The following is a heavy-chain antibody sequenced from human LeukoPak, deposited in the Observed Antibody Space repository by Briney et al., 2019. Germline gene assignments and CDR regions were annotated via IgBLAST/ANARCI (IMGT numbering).Heavy chain of an antibody. CDR2: IIPNTGIT. CDR1: GYTFSGYH. J-gene: IGHJ4*02. D-gene: IGHD3-3*01. Sequence: ASVKVSCKASGYTFSGYHIHWLRQAPGQGLEWMGWIIPNTGITNYAQKFQGRVTMTRDTSISTFYMDLSRLRSDDAAVYYCAKTSDFWSGFGSWGQGTLVTVAS. CDR3: AKTSDFWSGFGS. V-gene: IGHV1-2*02.